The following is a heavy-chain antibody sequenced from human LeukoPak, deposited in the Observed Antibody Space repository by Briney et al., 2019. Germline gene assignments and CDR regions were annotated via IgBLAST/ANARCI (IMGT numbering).Heavy chain of an antibody. CDR3: ARGLGYCSGGSCYVERGGFDP. D-gene: IGHD2-15*01. Sequence: PGGSLRLSCAASGFTFSSYAMSWVRQAPGKGLEWVSAISGSGGSTYYADSVKGRFTISRDNSKNTLYLQMNSLRAEDTAVYYCARGLGYCSGGSCYVERGGFDPWGQGTLVTVSS. J-gene: IGHJ5*02. CDR1: GFTFSSYA. V-gene: IGHV3-23*01. CDR2: ISGSGGST.